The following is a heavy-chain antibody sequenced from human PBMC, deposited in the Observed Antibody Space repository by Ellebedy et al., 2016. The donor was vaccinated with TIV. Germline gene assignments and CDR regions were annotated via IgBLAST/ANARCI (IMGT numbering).Heavy chain of an antibody. J-gene: IGHJ3*01. CDR3: AAKNVHNSGLLGDAFDV. CDR2: IFPRDSET. D-gene: IGHD6-19*01. Sequence: GESLKISCKGSGYRFSDYWIGWVRQLPGKGLEWMGKIFPRDSETIYSPSFQGQVTISADQSVTTAHLQWNSLGASDTAMYYCAAKNVHNSGLLGDAFDVWGQGTFVTVSS. CDR1: GYRFSDYW. V-gene: IGHV5-51*01.